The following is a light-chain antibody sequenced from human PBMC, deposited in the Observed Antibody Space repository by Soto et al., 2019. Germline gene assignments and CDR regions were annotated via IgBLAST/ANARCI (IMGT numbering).Light chain of an antibody. J-gene: IGKJ1*01. CDR2: GAS. Sequence: EIVMTQAPATLSVSPGEGATLSCRASQSVSSNLAWYQQKPGQAPRLLLYGASIRATGIPARFSGSGSGTEFPLTIISLQSEDFAVYYCQQYNYRPRTFGQGTKVEIK. V-gene: IGKV3-15*01. CDR3: QQYNYRPRT. CDR1: QSVSSN.